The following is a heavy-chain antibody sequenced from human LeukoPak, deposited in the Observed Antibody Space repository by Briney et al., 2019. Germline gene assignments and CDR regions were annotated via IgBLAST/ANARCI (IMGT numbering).Heavy chain of an antibody. CDR2: INSDGSST. V-gene: IGHV3-74*01. D-gene: IGHD5-18*01. CDR3: ARPRGYSYGLDAFDI. CDR1: GFTFSSYW. J-gene: IGHJ3*02. Sequence: GGSLRLSCAASGFTFSSYWMHWVRQAPGKGLVWVSRINSDGSSTSYADSVKGRFTISRDNAKNTLYLQMNSLRAEDTAVYYCARPRGYSYGLDAFDIWGQGTMVTVSS.